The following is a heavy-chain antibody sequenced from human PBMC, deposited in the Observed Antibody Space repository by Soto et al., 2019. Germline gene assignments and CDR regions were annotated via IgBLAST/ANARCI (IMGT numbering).Heavy chain of an antibody. CDR3: ARDLSYGLCDY. D-gene: IGHD5-18*01. J-gene: IGHJ4*02. Sequence: QVQLVQSGAEVKKPGASVKVSCKASGYTFTSYGISWVRQAPGQGLEWMGWISAHNGNTKYAQKLQGRVTMTTDTSTSTAYMGLRSLRPDDTAGYYWARDLSYGLCDYWRQGTLVTVSS. CDR2: ISAHNGNT. CDR1: GYTFTSYG. V-gene: IGHV1-18*01.